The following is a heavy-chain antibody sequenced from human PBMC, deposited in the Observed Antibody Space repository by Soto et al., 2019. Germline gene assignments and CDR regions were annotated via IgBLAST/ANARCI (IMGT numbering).Heavy chain of an antibody. CDR3: ARERSAGNWFDS. D-gene: IGHD3-3*01. CDR2: IYNIMST. CDR1: GGPVKSDFYY. J-gene: IGHJ5*01. Sequence: SETLSLTCTVSGGPVKSDFYYWSWIRQPPGKGLEWIGYIYNIMSTNYNPSLRSRVTMSLDTSNNQFSLKLTSVTAAHPAVYYCARERSAGNWFDSWGQGTPVPASS. V-gene: IGHV4-61*01.